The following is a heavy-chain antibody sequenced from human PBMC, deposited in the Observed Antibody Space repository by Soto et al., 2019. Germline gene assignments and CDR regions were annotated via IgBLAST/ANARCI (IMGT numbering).Heavy chain of an antibody. CDR3: AKATATGGGAFDI. CDR2: ILVDGRT. V-gene: IGHV3-23*01. Sequence: GGSLRLSCAASGFICSSYDMSWVRQAPGKGLEWVSTILVDGRTFYVDSVKGRFTISRDSSKNTVYLQMNSLTTGDTALYYCAKATATGGGAFDICGQGTMVTVSS. J-gene: IGHJ3*02. CDR1: GFICSSYD. D-gene: IGHD2-8*02.